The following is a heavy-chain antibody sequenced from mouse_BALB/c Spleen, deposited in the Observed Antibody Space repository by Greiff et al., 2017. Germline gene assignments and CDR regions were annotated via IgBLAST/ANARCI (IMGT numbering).Heavy chain of an antibody. V-gene: IGHV5-15*02. D-gene: IGHD2-4*01. CDR3: ARISTMITTFAY. CDR1: GFTFSDYG. J-gene: IGHJ3*01. Sequence: EVQVVESGGGLVQPGGSRKLSCAASGFTFSDYGMAWVRQAPGKGPEWVAFISNLAYSIYYADTVTGRFTISRENAKNTLYLEMSSLRSEDTAMYYCARISTMITTFAYWGQGTLVTVSA. CDR2: ISNLAYSI.